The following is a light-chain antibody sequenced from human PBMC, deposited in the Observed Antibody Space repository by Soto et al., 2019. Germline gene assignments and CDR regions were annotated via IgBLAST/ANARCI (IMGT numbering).Light chain of an antibody. CDR2: DVS. J-gene: IGLJ2*01. CDR3: SSYAKSGPVV. Sequence: QSALTQPASVSGSPGQSIAISCTGTSSDVGAYDYVSWYQQHPGEAPKVKIYDVSHRPSGVSDRFSGSKSGNTASLTISGLQAEDEADYYCSSYAKSGPVVFGGGTKLTVL. V-gene: IGLV2-14*01. CDR1: SSDVGAYDY.